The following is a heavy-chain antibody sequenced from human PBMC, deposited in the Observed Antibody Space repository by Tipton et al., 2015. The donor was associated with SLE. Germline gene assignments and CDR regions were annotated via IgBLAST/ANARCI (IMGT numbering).Heavy chain of an antibody. CDR2: ISYDGSYK. J-gene: IGHJ6*02. Sequence: SLRLSCAASGFTFSNYFMHWVRQAPGKGLEWVAVISYDGSYKYYADSVKGRFTISRDNSKNTLYLQMNSLRVEDAAVYYCARALGDYGYFYGLDVWGQGTTVTVSS. CDR1: GFTFSNYF. CDR3: ARALGDYGYFYGLDV. V-gene: IGHV3-30*04. D-gene: IGHD4-17*01.